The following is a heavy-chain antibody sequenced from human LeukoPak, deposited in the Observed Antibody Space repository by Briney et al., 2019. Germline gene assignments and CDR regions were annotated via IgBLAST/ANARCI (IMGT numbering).Heavy chain of an antibody. V-gene: IGHV3-21*01. D-gene: IGHD6-19*01. CDR1: GFPFSSYS. Sequence: GGSLRLSCAASGFPFSSYSMNWVRRAPGMGLEWVSSISTRIDYMYYADSVKGRFTISRDNAKNSLYLQMNSLRAEDTAVYYCARAIFSRGWYLVDYWGQGTLVTVSS. CDR2: ISTRIDYM. CDR3: ARAIFSRGWYLVDY. J-gene: IGHJ4*02.